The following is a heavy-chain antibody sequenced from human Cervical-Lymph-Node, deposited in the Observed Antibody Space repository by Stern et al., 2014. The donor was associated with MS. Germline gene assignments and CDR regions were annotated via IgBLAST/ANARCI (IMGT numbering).Heavy chain of an antibody. V-gene: IGHV1-69*06. CDR3: ARGSGDNCFGP. D-gene: IGHD3-10*01. CDR1: GG. J-gene: IGHJ5*02. CDR2: VNPFVGTS. Sequence: QVQLVESGAEVKKPGSSVKVSCKASGGISWVRQTPGQGLERMGGVNPFVGTSNYAQKFQGRVTITADTSTNTTYLHLSRLTSADTAVYYCARGSGDNCFGPWGQGTLVTVSS.